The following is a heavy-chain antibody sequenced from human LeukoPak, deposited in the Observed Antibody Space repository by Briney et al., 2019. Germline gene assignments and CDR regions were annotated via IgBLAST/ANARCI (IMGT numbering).Heavy chain of an antibody. CDR2: IIGSGANT. CDR1: GLTYSSYG. Sequence: GRSLTLSCAAAGLTYSSYGVRWVRHPRGERMEWVSGIIGSGANTYYADCVKCRFTISRDNTNNRLYLEMTSLRPEDTAVYYCAKGGRGSGSYNYFDKWGQGTLVTVSS. CDR3: AKGGRGSGSYNYFDK. V-gene: IGHV3-23*01. D-gene: IGHD3-10*01. J-gene: IGHJ4*02.